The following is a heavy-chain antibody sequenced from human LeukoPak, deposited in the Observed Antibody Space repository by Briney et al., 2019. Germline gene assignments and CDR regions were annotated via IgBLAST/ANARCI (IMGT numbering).Heavy chain of an antibody. J-gene: IGHJ4*02. D-gene: IGHD6-13*01. CDR2: ISGSGGST. Sequence: PGGSLRLSCAASGFTFSSYAMSWVRQAPGKGLEWVSAISGSGGSTYYADSVKGRFTISRDNSKNTLCLQMNSLRAEDTAAYYCAKETYSSSWYWVYWGQGTLVTVSS. V-gene: IGHV3-23*01. CDR1: GFTFSSYA. CDR3: AKETYSSSWYWVY.